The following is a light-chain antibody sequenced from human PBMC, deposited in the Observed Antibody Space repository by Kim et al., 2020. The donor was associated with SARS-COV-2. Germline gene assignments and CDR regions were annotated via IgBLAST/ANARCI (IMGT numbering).Light chain of an antibody. V-gene: IGLV2-11*01. J-gene: IGLJ3*02. Sequence: SPGQSVTIPCPGTSRDVGGYNYVSWYQQHPGKAPKLMIYDVSKRPSGVPDRFSGSKSGNTASLTISGLQAEDEADYYCCSYAGSWVFGGGTQLTVL. CDR2: DVS. CDR3: CSYAGSWV. CDR1: SRDVGGYNY.